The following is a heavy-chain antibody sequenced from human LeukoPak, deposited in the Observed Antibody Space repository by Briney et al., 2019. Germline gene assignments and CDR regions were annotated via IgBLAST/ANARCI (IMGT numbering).Heavy chain of an antibody. CDR3: ARLPTGFPNWFDP. CDR1: GDSISSSSYY. Sequence: SETLSLTCTVSGDSISSSSYYWGWIRQPPGKGLEWIGSIYSSGSTYYNPSLKSRVTISVDTSKNQFSLILSSVTAADTAVYYCARLPTGFPNWFDPWGQGTRVTVSS. J-gene: IGHJ5*02. D-gene: IGHD2-8*02. V-gene: IGHV4-39*01. CDR2: IYSSGST.